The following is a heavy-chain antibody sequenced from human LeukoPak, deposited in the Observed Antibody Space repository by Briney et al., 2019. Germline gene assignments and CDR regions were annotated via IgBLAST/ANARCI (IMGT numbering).Heavy chain of an antibody. J-gene: IGHJ3*02. CDR2: ISWNSGSI. CDR1: GFTFDDYA. D-gene: IGHD5-12*01. V-gene: IGHV3-9*01. CDR3: AKDINLVATGPDI. Sequence: PGRSLRLSCAASGFTFDDYAMHWVRQAPGKGLEWVSGISWNSGSIGYADSVKGRFTISRDNAKNSLYLQMNSLRAEDTALYYCAKDINLVATGPDIWGQGTMVTVSS.